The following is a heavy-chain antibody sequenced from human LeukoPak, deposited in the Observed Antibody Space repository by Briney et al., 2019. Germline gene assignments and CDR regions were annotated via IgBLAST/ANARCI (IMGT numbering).Heavy chain of an antibody. CDR1: GFTFSEYY. Sequence: TGGSLRLSCAASGFTFSEYYMSWIRQAPGKGLEWVSYISSSGSTTYYADSVKGRFTISRDNAKNSLYLQMNSLRAEDTAVYYCAREMDGPYGSGSPLDYWGQGTLVTVSS. D-gene: IGHD3-10*01. CDR2: ISSSGSTT. J-gene: IGHJ4*02. CDR3: AREMDGPYGSGSPLDY. V-gene: IGHV3-11*01.